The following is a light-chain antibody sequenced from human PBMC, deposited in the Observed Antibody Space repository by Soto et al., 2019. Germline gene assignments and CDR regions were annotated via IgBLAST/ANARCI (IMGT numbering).Light chain of an antibody. CDR1: SSDVGGSNY. Sequence: QSALTQPRSVSGSPGQSVTISCTGTSSDVGGSNYVSWYQQHPGKAPKLMIYGVSKRPSGVPDRFSGSKSGNTASLTISGLQAEDEADYYCCSYGGSYNLVFGGGTKVTVL. CDR3: CSYGGSYNLV. J-gene: IGLJ2*01. CDR2: GVS. V-gene: IGLV2-11*01.